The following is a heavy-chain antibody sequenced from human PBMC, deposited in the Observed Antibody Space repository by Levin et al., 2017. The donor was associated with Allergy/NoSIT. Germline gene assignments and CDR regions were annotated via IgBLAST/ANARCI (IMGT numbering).Heavy chain of an antibody. Sequence: LSLTCAASGFTFSSYAMSWVRQAPGKGLEWVSAISGSGGSTYYADSVKGRFTISRDNSKNTLYLQMNSLRAEDTAVYYCAKDKVAVAASDYFDYWGQGTLVTVSS. J-gene: IGHJ4*02. D-gene: IGHD6-19*01. V-gene: IGHV3-23*01. CDR1: GFTFSSYA. CDR3: AKDKVAVAASDYFDY. CDR2: ISGSGGST.